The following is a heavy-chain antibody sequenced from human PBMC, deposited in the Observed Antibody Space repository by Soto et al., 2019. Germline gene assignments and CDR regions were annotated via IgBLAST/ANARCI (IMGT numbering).Heavy chain of an antibody. V-gene: IGHV3-53*02. CDR3: ARDSVGRGYYYYGMDV. CDR2: IYSGGST. Sequence: EVQLVETGGGLIQPGGSLRLSCAASGFTVSSNYMSWVRQAPGKGLEWVSVIYSGGSTYYADSVKGRFTISRDNSKNTLYLQMNSLRAEDTAVYYCARDSVGRGYYYYGMDVWGQGTTATVSS. D-gene: IGHD2-15*01. CDR1: GFTVSSNY. J-gene: IGHJ6*02.